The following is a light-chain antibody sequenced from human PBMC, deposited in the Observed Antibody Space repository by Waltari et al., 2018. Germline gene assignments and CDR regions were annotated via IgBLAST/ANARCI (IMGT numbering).Light chain of an antibody. CDR1: DSDHGRLDY. J-gene: IGLJ1*01. Sequence: SALTQPDSVSASPGQTFNISCSGSDSDHGRLDYVPWLQQYPWKSPKLMIYDVSNRPSGVSDRFSGARSGKTASLTISGLQAEDEAEYYCVAYTSTRTPYVFGSGTRVTVL. V-gene: IGLV2-14*03. CDR3: VAYTSTRTPYV. CDR2: DVS.